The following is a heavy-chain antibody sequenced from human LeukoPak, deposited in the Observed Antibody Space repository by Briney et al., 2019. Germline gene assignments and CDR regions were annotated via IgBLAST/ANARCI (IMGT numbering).Heavy chain of an antibody. Sequence: ASVEVSCKASAYSFTKYYVRWVRQAPGQGPEWMGIINPSGGGTNYAQKFQGRVTMTRDTSTSTLYMELSNLRSDDTAVYYCAKEARIGETGGSLESWGQGTLVTVSS. CDR2: INPSGGGT. D-gene: IGHD4-23*01. CDR1: AYSFTKYY. CDR3: AKEARIGETGGSLES. J-gene: IGHJ4*02. V-gene: IGHV1-46*01.